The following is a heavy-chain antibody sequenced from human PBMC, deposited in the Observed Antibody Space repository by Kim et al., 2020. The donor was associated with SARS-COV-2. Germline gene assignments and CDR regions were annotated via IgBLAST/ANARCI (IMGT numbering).Heavy chain of an antibody. V-gene: IGHV3-33*01. J-gene: IGHJ6*03. Sequence: KDYVDSWKGRFTITRDKFKNTLNLQMNSLRAEDTAVYYCVRDIRSYYYMDVWGKGTTVTVSS. CDR2: K. CDR3: VRDIRSYYYMDV.